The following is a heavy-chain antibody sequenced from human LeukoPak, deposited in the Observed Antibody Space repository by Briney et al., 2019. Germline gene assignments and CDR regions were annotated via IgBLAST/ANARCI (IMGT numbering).Heavy chain of an antibody. CDR3: ARVRSTPTTYSSSWGDFDY. CDR1: GYTFTSYD. Sequence: ASVKVSCKASGYTFTSYDINWVRQATGQGLEWMGWMNPNSGNTGYAQEFQGRVTMTTDTSTSTAYMELRSLRSDDTAVYYCARVRSTPTTYSSSWGDFDYWGQGILVTVSS. V-gene: IGHV1-8*01. CDR2: MNPNSGNT. D-gene: IGHD6-13*01. J-gene: IGHJ4*02.